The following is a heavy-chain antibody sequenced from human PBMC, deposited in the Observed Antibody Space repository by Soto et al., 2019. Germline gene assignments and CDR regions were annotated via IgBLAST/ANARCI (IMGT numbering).Heavy chain of an antibody. V-gene: IGHV2-26*01. D-gene: IGHD4-17*01. CDR3: ARVARAYGDFLYGMDV. CDR2: ILSNDEK. Sequence: QVTLKESGPVVVKPTETLTLTCTVSGFSLSNARMGVSWIRQPPGKALEWLAHILSNDEKSYVTSLKSRLTISKDTSKSHVVLTMTNMDPVDTATYYCARVARAYGDFLYGMDVWGQGTTVTVSS. CDR1: GFSLSNARMG. J-gene: IGHJ6*02.